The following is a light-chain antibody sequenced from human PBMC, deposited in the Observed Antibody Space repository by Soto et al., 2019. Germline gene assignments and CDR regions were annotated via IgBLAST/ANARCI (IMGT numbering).Light chain of an antibody. V-gene: IGKV3-11*01. CDR3: QQRSNWPRT. CDR1: QSVSSY. CDR2: DAS. Sequence: EIVLTQSAATLSLSPGERATLSCRASQSVSSYLAWYQQKPGQAPRLLIYDASNRATGIPARFSVSGSGTDFTLTISSLEPEDFAVYYCQQRSNWPRTFGQGTKVDNK. J-gene: IGKJ1*01.